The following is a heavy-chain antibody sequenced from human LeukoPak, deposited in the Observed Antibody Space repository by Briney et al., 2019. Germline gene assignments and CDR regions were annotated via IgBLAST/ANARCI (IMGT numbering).Heavy chain of an antibody. V-gene: IGHV1-24*01. CDR1: GYTLTELS. J-gene: IGHJ4*02. Sequence: ASVKVSCKVSGYTLTELSMHWVRQAPGKGLEWMGGFDPEDGETIYTQKFQGRVTMTEDTSTDTAYMELSSLGSEDTAVYYCATRGGDCSGGSCYSARHFDYWGQGTLVTVSS. CDR2: FDPEDGET. CDR3: ATRGGDCSGGSCYSARHFDY. D-gene: IGHD2-15*01.